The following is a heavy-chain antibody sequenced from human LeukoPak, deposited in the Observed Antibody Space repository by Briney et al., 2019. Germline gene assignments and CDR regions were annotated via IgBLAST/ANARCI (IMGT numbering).Heavy chain of an antibody. D-gene: IGHD3-10*01. V-gene: IGHV1-58*01. CDR3: AAGFGELFYYYYAMDV. CDR2: LVVGRGNT. J-gene: IGHJ6*04. CDR1: GFTFTSSA. Sequence: SVTVSCTASGFTFTSSAVPWMRQAHGQRLGWIGWLVVGRGNTYYAEKFQERVTITRDMSTSTAYMELSSLRSEDTAVYYCAAGFGELFYYYYAMDVWGKGTPVTVSS.